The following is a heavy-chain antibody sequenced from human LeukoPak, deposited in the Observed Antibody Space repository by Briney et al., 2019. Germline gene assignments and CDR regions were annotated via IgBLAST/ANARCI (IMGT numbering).Heavy chain of an antibody. Sequence: GGSLRLSCAASGFTFSSYAMSWVRQAPGKGLEWVSAISGSGGSTYYADSVKGRFTISRDNSKNTLYLQMNSLRAEDTAVYYCARGGSYLSASDIWGLGTMVTVSS. D-gene: IGHD1-26*01. V-gene: IGHV3-23*01. CDR2: ISGSGGST. CDR1: GFTFSSYA. J-gene: IGHJ3*02. CDR3: ARGGSYLSASDI.